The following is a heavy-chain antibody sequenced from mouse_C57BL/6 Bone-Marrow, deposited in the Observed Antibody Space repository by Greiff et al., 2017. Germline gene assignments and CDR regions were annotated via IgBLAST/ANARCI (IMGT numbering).Heavy chain of an antibody. V-gene: IGHV1-82*01. CDR3: ARRSLCDGYYGFFDY. Sequence: QVQLQQSGPELVKPGASVKISCKASGYAFSSSWMNWVKQRPGKGLEWIGRIYPGDGDTNYNEKFKGKATLTADKSSSTAYMQLNSLTSEDSAVYVCARRSLCDGYYGFFDYWGQGTTLTVSS. CDR1: GYAFSSSW. CDR2: IYPGDGDT. D-gene: IGHD2-3*01. J-gene: IGHJ2*01.